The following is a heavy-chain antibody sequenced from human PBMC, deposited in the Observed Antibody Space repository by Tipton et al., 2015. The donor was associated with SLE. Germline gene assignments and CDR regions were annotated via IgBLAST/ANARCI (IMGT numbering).Heavy chain of an antibody. D-gene: IGHD2-15*01. V-gene: IGHV3-9*01. Sequence: SLRLSCAASGFTFDDYAMHWVRQVPGKGLEWVSGISWNSGTMGYADSVKGRFTISRDNAKNSLFLQMNSLRPEDTALYYCAKVTGYSGAEYFQHWGQGALVTVSS. CDR1: GFTFDDYA. CDR2: ISWNSGTM. CDR3: AKVTGYSGAEYFQH. J-gene: IGHJ1*01.